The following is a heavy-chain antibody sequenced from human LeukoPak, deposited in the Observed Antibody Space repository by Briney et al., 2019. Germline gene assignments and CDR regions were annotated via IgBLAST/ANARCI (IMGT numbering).Heavy chain of an antibody. D-gene: IGHD6-13*01. CDR2: IILGSSDA. J-gene: IGHJ4*02. V-gene: IGHV3-11*03. CDR1: LFTFTDYY. Sequence: GGSLRLSCAPSLFTFTDYYLSSVRHAPRRGLEYISYIILGSSDANNTDSAWGRFTISRDNTQNTLYLHKNSLRAEDTAVYYCARQGQQLSTPFDYWGQGTLVTVSS. CDR3: ARQGQQLSTPFDY.